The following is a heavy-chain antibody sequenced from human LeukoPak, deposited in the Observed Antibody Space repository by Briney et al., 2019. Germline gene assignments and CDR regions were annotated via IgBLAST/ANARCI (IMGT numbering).Heavy chain of an antibody. CDR3: GRFRRGGWFDY. CDR2: IYYSGST. Sequence: SETLSLTCTVSGGSVSSYYWSWIRQPPGKGLEWIGYIYYSGSTNYNPSLKSRVTISVATSKNQFPLKLSSVTAADTAVYYCGRFRRGGWFDYWGQGPLVTVSS. V-gene: IGHV4-59*08. CDR1: GGSVSSYY. J-gene: IGHJ4*02. D-gene: IGHD3-16*01.